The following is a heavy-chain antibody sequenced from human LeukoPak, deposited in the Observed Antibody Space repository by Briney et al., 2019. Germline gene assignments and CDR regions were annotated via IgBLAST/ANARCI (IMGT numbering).Heavy chain of an antibody. J-gene: IGHJ5*02. Sequence: SVKVSCKASGGTFSSYAISWVRQAPGQGLEWMGGIIPIFGTANYAQKFQGRVTITADESTSTAYMELSSLRSEDTAVYYCARAQAWDSSDPNWFDPWGQGTLVTVSS. D-gene: IGHD6-19*01. CDR1: GGTFSSYA. CDR3: ARAQAWDSSDPNWFDP. V-gene: IGHV1-69*13. CDR2: IIPIFGTA.